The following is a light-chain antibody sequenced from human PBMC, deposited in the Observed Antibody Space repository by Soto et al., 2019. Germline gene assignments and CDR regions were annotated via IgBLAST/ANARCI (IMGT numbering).Light chain of an antibody. CDR2: DVN. CDR1: SSDVGGYNY. J-gene: IGLJ2*01. Sequence: QSALTQPPSASGSPGQSVTISCIGTSSDVGGYNYVSWYQQHPGKAPKLMIYDVNKRPSGVPDRFSGSKSGNTASLTVSGLQAEDEADYYCSSYAGSNNKVIFGGGTKLT. CDR3: SSYAGSNNKVI. V-gene: IGLV2-8*01.